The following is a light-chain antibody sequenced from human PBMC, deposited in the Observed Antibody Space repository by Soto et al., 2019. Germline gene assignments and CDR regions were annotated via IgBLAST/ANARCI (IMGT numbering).Light chain of an antibody. J-gene: IGLJ1*01. CDR2: DVS. Sequence: QSALTQPASVSGSPGQSITISCTGTGSDVGGYNYVSWYQQHPGKAPKLMIYDVSNRPSGVSIRFSGSKSGNTASLTISGLQAEDEADYYCSSYTSSSTLVGFGTGTKVTVL. CDR3: SSYTSSSTLVG. CDR1: GSDVGGYNY. V-gene: IGLV2-14*01.